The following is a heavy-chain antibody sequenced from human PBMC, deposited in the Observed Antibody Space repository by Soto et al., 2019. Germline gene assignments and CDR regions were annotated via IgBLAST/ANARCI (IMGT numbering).Heavy chain of an antibody. CDR2: ISAYNGNT. CDR1: GYTFTSYG. D-gene: IGHD2-2*02. Sequence: ASVKVSCKASGYTFTSYGISWVRQAPGQGLEWMGWISAYNGNTNYAQKLQGRVTMTTDTSTSTAYMELRSLRSDDTAVYYCARDGRYCSSTSCHTTYFQHWGQGTLVTVSS. J-gene: IGHJ1*01. V-gene: IGHV1-18*04. CDR3: ARDGRYCSSTSCHTTYFQH.